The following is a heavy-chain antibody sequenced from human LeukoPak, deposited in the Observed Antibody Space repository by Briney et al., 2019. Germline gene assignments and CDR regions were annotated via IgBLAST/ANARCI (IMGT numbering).Heavy chain of an antibody. V-gene: IGHV3-30*18. CDR3: AKDQRYDVYSSSSVYYYYGMDV. Sequence: PGGSLRLSCAASGFTFSSYGMHWVRQAPGKGLEWVAVKSYDGSNKYYADSVKGRFTISRDNSKNTLYLQMNSLRAEDTAVYYCAKDQRYDVYSSSSVYYYYGMDVWGQGTTVTVSS. CDR1: GFTFSSYG. D-gene: IGHD6-6*01. CDR2: KSYDGSNK. J-gene: IGHJ6*02.